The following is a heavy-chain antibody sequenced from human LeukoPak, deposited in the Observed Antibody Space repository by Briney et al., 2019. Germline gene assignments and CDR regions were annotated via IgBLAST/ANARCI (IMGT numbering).Heavy chain of an antibody. CDR1: GFTFSSYA. V-gene: IGHV3-30-3*01. CDR2: ISYDGSNK. D-gene: IGHD4-17*01. CDR3: ARDYNGDYDY. J-gene: IGHJ4*02. Sequence: PGGSLRLSCAASGFTFSSYAMHWVRQAPGKGLEWVAVISYDGSNKYYADSVKGRFTISRDNSKNTLDLQMNSLRAEDTAVYYCARDYNGDYDYWGQGTLVTVSS.